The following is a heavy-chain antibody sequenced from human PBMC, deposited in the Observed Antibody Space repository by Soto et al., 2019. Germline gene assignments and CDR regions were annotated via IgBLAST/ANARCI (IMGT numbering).Heavy chain of an antibody. CDR2: ISAHNGNT. Sequence: QVHLVQSGAEVKKPGASVKVSCKASGYTFTSYGITWVRQAPGQGLGWMGWISAHNGNTEYAQKLQGRVIVSGDTSASRAYMELRSLRSDDTAVYYCARGRYGDYGGQGALVNVSS. CDR3: ARGRYGDY. V-gene: IGHV1-18*01. D-gene: IGHD1-1*01. CDR1: GYTFTSYG. J-gene: IGHJ4*02.